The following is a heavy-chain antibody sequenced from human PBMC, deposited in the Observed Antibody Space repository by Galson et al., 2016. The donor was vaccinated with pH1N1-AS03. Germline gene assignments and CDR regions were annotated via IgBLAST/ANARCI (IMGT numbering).Heavy chain of an antibody. J-gene: IGHJ1*01. CDR1: GYTFTNYA. V-gene: IGHV1-18*01. D-gene: IGHD6-13*01. CDR2: SSAYNFNT. Sequence: SVKVSCKASGYTFTNYAISWVRQAPGQGLEWMGWSSAYNFNTNYAQNFKGRVTMTTDTSTSTAYMELRSLNSDDTAVYYCSRDELGVGIVPAGTKTFAYWGQGTLVIVSS. CDR3: SRDELGVGIVPAGTKTFAY.